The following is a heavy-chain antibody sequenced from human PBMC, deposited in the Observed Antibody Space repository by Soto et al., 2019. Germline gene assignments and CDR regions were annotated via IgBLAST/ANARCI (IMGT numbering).Heavy chain of an antibody. CDR1: GGSISSGGYY. CDR3: ARVGALTGFDP. CDR2: IYYSGST. J-gene: IGHJ5*02. Sequence: PSETLSLTCTVSGGSISSGGYYWSWIRQHPGKGLEWIGYIYYSGSTYYNPSLKSRVTISVDTSKNQFSLKLSSVTAADTAVYYCARVGALTGFDPWGQETLVTVSA. V-gene: IGHV4-31*03. D-gene: IGHD3-16*01.